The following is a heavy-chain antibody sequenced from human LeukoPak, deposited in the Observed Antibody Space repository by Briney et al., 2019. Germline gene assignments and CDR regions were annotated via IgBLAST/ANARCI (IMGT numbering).Heavy chain of an antibody. Sequence: TGGSLRLSCAASGFTFSSYGMHWVRQAPGKGLEWVAAIWYDGSNKYYADSVKGRFTISRDNSKNTLYLQMNSLRAEDTAVYYCAREAVPNDFWSGYYIYYYGMDVWGQGTTVTVSS. CDR3: AREAVPNDFWSGYYIYYYGMDV. CDR2: IWYDGSNK. D-gene: IGHD3-3*01. CDR1: GFTFSSYG. J-gene: IGHJ6*02. V-gene: IGHV3-33*01.